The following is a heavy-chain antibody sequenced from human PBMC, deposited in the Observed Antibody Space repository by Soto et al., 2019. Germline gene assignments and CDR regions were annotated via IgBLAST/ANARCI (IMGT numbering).Heavy chain of an antibody. J-gene: IGHJ6*02. Sequence: QITLKESGPTLVKPTQTLTLTCTVSGFSLSSSRVGVGWIRQPPGKALEWLALIYWDDDTRYSASLKSRLTIPKGGPQNQVFPTKTHMDPVDTTTYYCVRRKQPMVRVKPYNNLDVWGLGTTVTVSS. CDR3: VRRKQPMVRVKPYNNLDV. D-gene: IGHD1-1*01. CDR2: IYWDDDT. V-gene: IGHV2-5*02. CDR1: GFSLSSSRVG.